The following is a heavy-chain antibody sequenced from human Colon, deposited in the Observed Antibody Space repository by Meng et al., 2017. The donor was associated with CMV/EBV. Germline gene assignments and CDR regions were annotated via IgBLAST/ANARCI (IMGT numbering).Heavy chain of an antibody. V-gene: IGHV3-11*05. J-gene: IGHJ5*02. CDR2: ISPTGSDT. Sequence: VQLVASGGGLVEPGGSLGLSCAASGFIFSDYYMTWIREAPGKGLEWVSYISPTGSDTNYADSVRGRFTISRDNAKNSLFLQMSSLTAEDTAVYYCVKGHTMINPWGQGTLVTVSS. D-gene: IGHD3-16*01. CDR3: VKGHTMINP. CDR1: GFIFSDYY.